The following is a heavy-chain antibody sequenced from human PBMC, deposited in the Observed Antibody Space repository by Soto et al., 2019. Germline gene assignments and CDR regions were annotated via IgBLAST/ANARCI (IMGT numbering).Heavy chain of an antibody. J-gene: IGHJ4*02. V-gene: IGHV1-18*01. CDR3: ARGRDVDC. CDR2: ISAHNGNT. CDR1: GYTFTSYG. Sequence: QVHLVQSGAEVKKPGASVKVSCKASGYTFTSYGITWVRQAPGQGLEWMGWISAHNGNTDYAQKLEGRVIVTRDTATSTACMELSGVRSDDTAVYYSARGRDVDCWGQGALVTVSS.